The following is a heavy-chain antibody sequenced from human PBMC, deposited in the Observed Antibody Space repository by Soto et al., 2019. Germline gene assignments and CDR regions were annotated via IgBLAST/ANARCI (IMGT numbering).Heavy chain of an antibody. CDR1: GFSLSTSGVG. CDR3: AHSRGVGTAFDI. J-gene: IGHJ3*02. V-gene: IGHV2-5*02. Sequence: QITLKESGPTLVKPTQTLTLTCTFSGFSLSTSGVGVGWIRQPPGKALEWLALIYWDDDKRYSPSLKSRLTLIKDXSKNQVVLTMTNMDPVDTATYYCAHSRGVGTAFDIWGQGTMVTVSS. D-gene: IGHD3-10*01. CDR2: IYWDDDK.